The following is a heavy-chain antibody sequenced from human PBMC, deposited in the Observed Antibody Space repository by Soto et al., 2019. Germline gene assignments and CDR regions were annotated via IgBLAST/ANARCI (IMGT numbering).Heavy chain of an antibody. CDR2: ISGSGGST. V-gene: IGHV3-23*01. CDR1: GFTFSTYA. CDR3: TKDTSDSSGYPTGRYDY. Sequence: GGSLRRSCAASGFTFSTYAMSWVRQAPGKGLEWVSAISGSGGSTYYADSVKGHFTISRDNSKSTLYLQMNSLRAEDTALYYCTKDTSDSSGYPTGRYDYWGQGTLVTVSS. J-gene: IGHJ4*02. D-gene: IGHD3-22*01.